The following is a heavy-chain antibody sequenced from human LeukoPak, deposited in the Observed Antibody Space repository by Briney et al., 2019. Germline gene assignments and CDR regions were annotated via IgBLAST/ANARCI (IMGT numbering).Heavy chain of an antibody. CDR2: IKQDGSEK. D-gene: IGHD6-13*01. Sequence: GGSLRLSCAASGFAFSSYWMSWVRQAPGKGLEWVANIKQDGSEKYYVDSVKGRFTISRDNAKNSLYLQMNSLRAEDTAVYYCAREASIAAAGTDAFGIWGQGTMVTVSS. V-gene: IGHV3-7*01. CDR1: GFAFSSYW. J-gene: IGHJ3*02. CDR3: AREASIAAAGTDAFGI.